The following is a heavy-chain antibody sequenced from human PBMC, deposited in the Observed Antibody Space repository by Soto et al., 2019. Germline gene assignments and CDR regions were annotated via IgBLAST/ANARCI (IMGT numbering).Heavy chain of an antibody. CDR3: AAWAEGATEVH. CDR2: IWYDASKQ. CDR1: GFSFSVYG. Sequence: GGSLRLSCETSGFSFSVYGMHWVRQAPGKGLEWVAVIWYDASKQFYAASVEGRFTVSRDNSKAILYLQMNSLRAEDTAVYYCAAWAEGATEVHWGQGTLVTVSS. J-gene: IGHJ4*02. D-gene: IGHD2-15*01. V-gene: IGHV3-33*01.